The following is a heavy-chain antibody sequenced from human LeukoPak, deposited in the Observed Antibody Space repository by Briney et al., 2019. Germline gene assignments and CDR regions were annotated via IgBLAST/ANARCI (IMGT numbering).Heavy chain of an antibody. D-gene: IGHD5-18*01. CDR1: GGSISSSSYY. V-gene: IGHV4-39*07. CDR3: ARRYSYGSEGYYFDY. J-gene: IGHJ4*02. CDR2: IYYSGST. Sequence: SETLSLTCTVSGGSISSSSYYWGWIRQPPGKGLEWIGSIYYSGSTYYNPSLKSRVTISVDTSKNQFSLKLTSVTAADTAVYYCARRYSYGSEGYYFDYWGQGTLVTVSS.